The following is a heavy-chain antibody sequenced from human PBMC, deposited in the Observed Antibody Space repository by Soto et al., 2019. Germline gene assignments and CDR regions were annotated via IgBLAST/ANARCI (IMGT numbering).Heavy chain of an antibody. J-gene: IGHJ4*02. D-gene: IGHD1-20*01. Sequence: PSETLSLTCTVSGGSISSSSYYWGWIRQPPGKGLEWIGSIYYSGSTYYNPSLKSRVTISVDTSKNQFSLKLSSVTAADTAVYYFARHDHGITRRWEDYLGQRTRVTVSS. CDR3: ARHDHGITRRWEDY. V-gene: IGHV4-39*01. CDR1: GGSISSSSYY. CDR2: IYYSGST.